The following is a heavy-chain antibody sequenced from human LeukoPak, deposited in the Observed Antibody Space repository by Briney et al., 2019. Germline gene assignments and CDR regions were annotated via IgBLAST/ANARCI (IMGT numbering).Heavy chain of an antibody. V-gene: IGHV1-46*01. Sequence: ASVKVSCKASGYTFTSYYMYWVRQAPGQGLEWMGIINPSGGSTSYAQKFQGRVTMTRDTSTSTVYMELSSLRSEDTAVYYCARVDNSPTPLQWHFDYWGQGTLVTVSS. CDR2: INPSGGST. D-gene: IGHD2/OR15-2a*01. CDR1: GYTFTSYY. J-gene: IGHJ4*02. CDR3: ARVDNSPTPLQWHFDY.